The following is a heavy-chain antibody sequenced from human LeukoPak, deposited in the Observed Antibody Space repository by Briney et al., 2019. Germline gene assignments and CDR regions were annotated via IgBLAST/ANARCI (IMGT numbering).Heavy chain of an antibody. CDR3: ARVSGGSYSGGPIDY. CDR1: GYTFTSYG. Sequence: ASVKVSCKASGYTFTSYGISWVRQAPGQGLEWMGWISAYNGNTNYSQRLQGRVTMTTDTSTSTAYMELRSLRSDDTAVYYCARVSGGSYSGGPIDYWGQGTLVTVSS. J-gene: IGHJ4*02. D-gene: IGHD1-26*01. CDR2: ISAYNGNT. V-gene: IGHV1-18*01.